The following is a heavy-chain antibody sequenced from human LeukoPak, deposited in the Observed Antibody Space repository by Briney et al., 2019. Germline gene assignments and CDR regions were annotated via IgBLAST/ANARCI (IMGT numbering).Heavy chain of an antibody. V-gene: IGHV7-4-1*02. J-gene: IGHJ6*03. Sequence: ASVKVSCKASGYTFTSYYMHWVRQAPGQGLEWMGWINTNTGNPTYAQGFTGRFVFSLDTSVSTAYLQISSLKAEDTAVYYCARPYSYGPSYYYYYMDVWGKGTTVTVSS. CDR3: ARPYSYGPSYYYYYMDV. CDR2: INTNTGNP. CDR1: GYTFTSYY. D-gene: IGHD5-18*01.